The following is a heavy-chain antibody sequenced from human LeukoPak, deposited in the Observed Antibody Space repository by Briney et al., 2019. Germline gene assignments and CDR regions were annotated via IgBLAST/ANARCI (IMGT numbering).Heavy chain of an antibody. J-gene: IGHJ4*02. CDR3: ARAGTYQIFDY. D-gene: IGHD2-2*01. CDR2: ITSGTGTI. V-gene: IGHV3-48*01. Sequence: GGSLRLSCTASGFSYSTSNMNWVRQAPGKGLEWVSYITSGTGTIYYADSVKGRFTIPRDNAKNSLYLQMNSLRAEDTAIYYCARAGTYQIFDYWGQGTLVTVSS. CDR1: GFSYSTSN.